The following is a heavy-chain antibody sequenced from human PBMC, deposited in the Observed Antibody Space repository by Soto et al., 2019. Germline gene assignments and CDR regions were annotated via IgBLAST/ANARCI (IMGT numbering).Heavy chain of an antibody. Sequence: SVKVSCKASGGTFNNYPITWVRQAPGEGLEWMGGSIPIFGTTNYAQKFQGRVTISVDESTSTAYMELSSLRSEDTAVYYCARGRGYSGDDHYYYFDMDVWGQGTTVTVSS. V-gene: IGHV1-69*13. CDR1: GGTFNNYP. D-gene: IGHD5-12*01. CDR2: SIPIFGTT. CDR3: ARGRGYSGDDHYYYFDMDV. J-gene: IGHJ6*02.